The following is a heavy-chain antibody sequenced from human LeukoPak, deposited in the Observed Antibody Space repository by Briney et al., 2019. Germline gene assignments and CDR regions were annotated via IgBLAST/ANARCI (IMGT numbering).Heavy chain of an antibody. CDR1: GFSFSSYG. V-gene: IGHV3-21*01. D-gene: IGHD6-19*01. J-gene: IGHJ1*01. Sequence: GGSLRLSCAASGFSFSSYGMNWVRQAPGKGLEWVSFISSSSSYIYYADPVKGRFTISRDNSKNTLYLQMNSLRPEDTAVYYCARGGKIALAGTRSPQYFQHWGQGTLVTVSS. CDR2: ISSSSSYI. CDR3: ARGGKIALAGTRSPQYFQH.